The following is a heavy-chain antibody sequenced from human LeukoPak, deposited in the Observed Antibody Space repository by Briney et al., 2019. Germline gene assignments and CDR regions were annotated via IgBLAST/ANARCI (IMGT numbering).Heavy chain of an antibody. D-gene: IGHD5-18*01. CDR3: ATGIQLWWTFDS. J-gene: IGHJ4*02. V-gene: IGHV3-21*04. Sequence: GGSLRLSCAASGFTFSSYSMNWVRQAPGKGLEWVSSISSSSSYIYYADSVKGRFTISRDNSKNTLSLQMSSLRAEDTAIYYCATGIQLWWTFDSWGQGTLVTVSS. CDR1: GFTFSSYS. CDR2: ISSSSSYI.